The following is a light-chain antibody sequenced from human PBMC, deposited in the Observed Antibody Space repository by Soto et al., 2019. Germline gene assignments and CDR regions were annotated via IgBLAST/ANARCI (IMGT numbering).Light chain of an antibody. V-gene: IGLV2-23*01. J-gene: IGLJ1*01. CDR3: CSYAGSSTYV. CDR1: SSVVGSYNF. Sequence: QSALTQPASVSGSPRQSITISCTGTSSVVGSYNFVSWYQQHPGKVPKLMIYEASKRPSGVSNRFSGSKSGNTASLTISGLQPEDEADYYCCSYAGSSTYVFGAGTKVTVL. CDR2: EAS.